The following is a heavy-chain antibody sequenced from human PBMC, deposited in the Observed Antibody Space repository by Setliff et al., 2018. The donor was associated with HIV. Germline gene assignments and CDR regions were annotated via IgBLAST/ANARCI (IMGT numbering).Heavy chain of an antibody. J-gene: IGHJ6*03. D-gene: IGHD3-3*01. CDR3: ARRVGIWIFGAPNQYYYMDI. V-gene: IGHV4-59*01. CDR2: IYSNGST. Sequence: PSETLSLTCAVSGDSISNDDWIWVRQPPGRGLEWIGHIYSNGSTNYNPSIRSRVTISVDTSKNHLSLKLSSVTGADTAIFYCARRVGIWIFGAPNQYYYMDIWGAGTTGTVS. CDR1: GDSISNDD.